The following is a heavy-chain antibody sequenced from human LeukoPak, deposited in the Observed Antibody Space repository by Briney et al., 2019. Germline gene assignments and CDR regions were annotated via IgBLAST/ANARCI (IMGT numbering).Heavy chain of an antibody. V-gene: IGHV3-33*01. CDR3: ATDRNSGKYYDY. J-gene: IGHJ4*02. CDR1: GLRFKNYG. D-gene: IGHD1-26*01. Sequence: GGSLRLSCVVSGLRFKNYGMHWVRQAPGKGLEWVAVIYYDGSNQYYVDSVKGRFTVSRDNAKNTLYLQMDSLRAEDTAVYYCATDRNSGKYYDYWGQGTLVTVSS. CDR2: IYYDGSNQ.